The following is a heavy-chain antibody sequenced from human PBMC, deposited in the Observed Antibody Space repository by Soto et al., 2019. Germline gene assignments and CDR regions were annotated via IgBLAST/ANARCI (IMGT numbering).Heavy chain of an antibody. CDR2: ISVHSGYT. Sequence: GDPVQVSCKGSRYNFTNYAITWVRQATGQGLQWMVRISVHSGYTYYTQSLRGRLTMTKDTSTTTAYMELRGLTSDDTAVYFCGRYDTILGTNEVDNWGQGTPVTVS. V-gene: IGHV1-18*04. CDR3: GRYDTILGTNEVDN. J-gene: IGHJ4*02. CDR1: RYNFTNYA. D-gene: IGHD3-3*01.